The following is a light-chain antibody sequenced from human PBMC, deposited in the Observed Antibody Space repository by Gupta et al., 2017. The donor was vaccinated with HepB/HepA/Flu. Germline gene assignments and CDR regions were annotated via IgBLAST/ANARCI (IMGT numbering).Light chain of an antibody. V-gene: IGKV1-39*01. CDR1: QTIANY. CDR2: GAS. Sequence: DIQMTQSPSSLSASVGDRVTITCRANQTIANYLNWYRQKPGTAPEVLIYGASSLRSGVPSRFSGSRSGTHFTLTTSSLQPEDFATYYCQQSYSPLWTFGQGTNVEIK. CDR3: QQSYSPLWT. J-gene: IGKJ1*01.